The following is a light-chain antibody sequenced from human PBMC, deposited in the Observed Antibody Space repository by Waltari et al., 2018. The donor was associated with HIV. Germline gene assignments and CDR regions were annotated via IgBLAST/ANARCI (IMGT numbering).Light chain of an antibody. V-gene: IGKV3-20*01. CDR2: GVS. CDR1: QSVSSSY. J-gene: IGKJ1*01. Sequence: EIVLTQSPGTLSLSPGERATLSCRASQSVSSSYLAWYQQTPGQAPRLLIYGVSSRATGIPDRFSGSGSGTDFTLTISRLEPEDFAVYYCQQYGRSRTFGQGTKVEIK. CDR3: QQYGRSRT.